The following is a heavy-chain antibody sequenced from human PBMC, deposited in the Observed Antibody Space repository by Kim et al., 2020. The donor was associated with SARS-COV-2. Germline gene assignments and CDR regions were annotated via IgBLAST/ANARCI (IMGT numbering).Heavy chain of an antibody. CDR1: GFTFDDYA. D-gene: IGHD6-13*01. CDR2: ISWNSGSI. V-gene: IGHV3-9*01. Sequence: GGSLRLSCAASGFTFDDYAMHWVRQAPGKGLEWVSGISWNSGSIGYADSVKGRFTISRDNAKNSLYLQMNSLRAEDTALYYCAKDYNFVIAAAGNSGPYDYWGQGTLVTVSS. J-gene: IGHJ4*02. CDR3: AKDYNFVIAAAGNSGPYDY.